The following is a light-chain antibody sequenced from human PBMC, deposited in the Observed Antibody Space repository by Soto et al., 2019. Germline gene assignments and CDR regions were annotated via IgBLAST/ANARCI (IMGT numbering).Light chain of an antibody. CDR1: SNVVGGYNY. CDR3: SSYAGSNIYV. V-gene: IGLV2-8*01. CDR2: EVS. J-gene: IGLJ1*01. Sequence: SALTQPPSASGSPGQSVTLSWTGNSNVVGGYNYVSWYQQHPGKAPKLMIYEVSKRPSGVPDRFSGSKSGNTASLTVSGLQAEDEADYYCSSYAGSNIYVFGTGTKVTVL.